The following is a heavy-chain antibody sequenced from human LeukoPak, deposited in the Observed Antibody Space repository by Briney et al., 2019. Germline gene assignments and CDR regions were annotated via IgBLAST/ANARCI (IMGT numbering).Heavy chain of an antibody. Sequence: LGGSLRLSCAASGVTFSSYGIHWVRQAPGKGLEWVALISSDGNDKLYGDSVKGRFTISRDDSKSTLYLQMNSLRAEDTAVYYCTTKVIRGNSGDDYDDWGQGTLVTVSS. CDR3: TTKVIRGNSGDDYDD. CDR1: GVTFSSYG. V-gene: IGHV3-30*03. J-gene: IGHJ4*02. D-gene: IGHD5-12*01. CDR2: ISSDGNDK.